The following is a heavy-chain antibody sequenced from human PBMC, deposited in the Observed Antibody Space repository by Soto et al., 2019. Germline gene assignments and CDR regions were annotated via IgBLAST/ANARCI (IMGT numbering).Heavy chain of an antibody. Sequence: QVQLVQSGAEVKKPGSSVKVSCKASGGTLSSYAINWVRQAPGQGLEWMGGIIPMFDTANYAQKFEGKVTSTADGSRNTAYMEFRSLRSKDTAVYYCCRSKYVYNSNAYWGHGTQVIGSS. CDR3: CRSKYVYNSNAY. V-gene: IGHV1-69*01. CDR1: GGTLSSYA. D-gene: IGHD3-22*01. J-gene: IGHJ4*01. CDR2: IIPMFDTA.